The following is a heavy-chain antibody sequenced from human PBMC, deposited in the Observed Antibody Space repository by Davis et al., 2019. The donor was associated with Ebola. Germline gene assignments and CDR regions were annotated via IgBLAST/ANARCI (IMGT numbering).Heavy chain of an antibody. CDR2: INTETGNP. CDR3: ARVGSSGWYYRFDY. CDR1: GYIFTNYA. J-gene: IGHJ4*02. V-gene: IGHV7-4-1*02. Sequence: AASVKVSCKASGYIFTNYAMNWVRQAPGQGLEWMGWINTETGNPMYAQGFTGRFVFSLDTSVSTAYLQISSLKAEDTAVYYCARVGSSGWYYRFDYWGQGTLVTVSS. D-gene: IGHD6-19*01.